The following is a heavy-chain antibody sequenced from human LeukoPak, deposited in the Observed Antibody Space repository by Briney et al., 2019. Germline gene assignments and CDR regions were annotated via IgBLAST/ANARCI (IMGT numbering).Heavy chain of an antibody. V-gene: IGHV3-7*01. CDR2: IKQDGSEK. D-gene: IGHD4-17*01. Sequence: GGSPRLSCAASGFTFSTYWMSWVRQAPGKGLEWVANIKQDGSEKYYVDSVKGRFTISRDNAKNSLYLQMNSLRAEDTAVYYCARDRNGDYEVDNWFDPWGQGTLVTVSS. CDR3: ARDRNGDYEVDNWFDP. CDR1: GFTFSTYW. J-gene: IGHJ5*02.